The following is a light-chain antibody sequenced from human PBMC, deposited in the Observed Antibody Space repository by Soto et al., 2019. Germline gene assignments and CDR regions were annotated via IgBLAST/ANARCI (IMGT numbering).Light chain of an antibody. Sequence: EIVMTQSPATLSVSPGERVTLSCRASQSISSNLAWYQQKPGQAPSLLMYGTSTRATGIPARFSGSGSWTEFTLTISSLQSEDFAVYYCQQYNTWSSITFGQGTRLEIK. CDR1: QSISSN. CDR2: GTS. CDR3: QQYNTWSSIT. J-gene: IGKJ5*01. V-gene: IGKV3-15*01.